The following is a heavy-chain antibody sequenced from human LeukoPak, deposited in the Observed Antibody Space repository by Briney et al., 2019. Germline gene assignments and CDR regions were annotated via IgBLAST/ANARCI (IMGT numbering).Heavy chain of an antibody. D-gene: IGHD1-1*01. V-gene: IGHV4-59*08. CDR3: ARLNGGY. CDR1: GGSISDYY. J-gene: IGHJ4*02. CDR2: INYSGST. Sequence: PETLSLTCTVSGGSISDYYWSWIRQPPGRGLEWIGYINYSGSTNYNPTLKSRVTISVDTSKNQFSLKVTSVTAADTAVYYCARLNGGYWGQGTLVTVSS.